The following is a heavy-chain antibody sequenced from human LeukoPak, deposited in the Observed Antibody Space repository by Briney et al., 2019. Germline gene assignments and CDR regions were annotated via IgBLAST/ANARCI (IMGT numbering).Heavy chain of an antibody. CDR2: MNPNSGNT. CDR1: GYTFTSYD. Sequence: GASVEVSCKASGYTFTSYDINWVRQATGQGLEWMGWMNPNSGNTGYAQKFQGRVTMTRNTSISTAYMELSSLRSEDTAVYYCARGPRYCTNGVCYNYFDYWGQGTLVTVSS. J-gene: IGHJ4*02. D-gene: IGHD2-8*01. V-gene: IGHV1-8*01. CDR3: ARGPRYCTNGVCYNYFDY.